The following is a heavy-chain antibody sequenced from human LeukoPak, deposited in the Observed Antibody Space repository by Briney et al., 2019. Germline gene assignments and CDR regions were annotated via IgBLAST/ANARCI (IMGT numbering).Heavy chain of an antibody. Sequence: PSETLSLTCTVSGGSISSGDYYWSWIRQPPGKGLEWIGYIYYSGSTYYNPSLKSRVTISVDTSKNQFSLKLSSVTAADTAVYYCAREARYSGCDSDDYWGQGTLVTVSS. V-gene: IGHV4-30-4*08. J-gene: IGHJ4*02. D-gene: IGHD5-12*01. CDR3: AREARYSGCDSDDY. CDR2: IYYSGST. CDR1: GGSISSGDYY.